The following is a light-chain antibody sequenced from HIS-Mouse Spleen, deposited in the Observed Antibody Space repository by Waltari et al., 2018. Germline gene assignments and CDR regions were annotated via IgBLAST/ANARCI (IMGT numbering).Light chain of an antibody. CDR1: SSDVGGYND. CDR3: CSYAGSYTWV. CDR2: DVS. J-gene: IGLJ3*02. V-gene: IGLV2-11*01. Sequence: QSALTQPRSVSGSPGQSVTIPCTGTSSDVGGYNDVSWYQQHPGKAPKLMIYDVSKRPSGVPDRLSGSKSGNTASLTISGLQAEDEADYYCCSYAGSYTWVFGGGTKLTVL.